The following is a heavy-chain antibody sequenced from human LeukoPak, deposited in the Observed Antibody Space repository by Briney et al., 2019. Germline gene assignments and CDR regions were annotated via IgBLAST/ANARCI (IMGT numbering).Heavy chain of an antibody. CDR3: ARVLRYFDWLPYNWFDP. J-gene: IGHJ5*02. D-gene: IGHD3-9*01. CDR1: GGSISSYY. Sequence: PSETLSLTCTVSGGSISSYYWSWIRQPPGKGLEWIGYIYYSGSTNYNPSHKSRVTISVDTSKNQFSLKLSSVTAADTAVYYCARVLRYFDWLPYNWFDPWGQGTLVTVSS. V-gene: IGHV4-59*01. CDR2: IYYSGST.